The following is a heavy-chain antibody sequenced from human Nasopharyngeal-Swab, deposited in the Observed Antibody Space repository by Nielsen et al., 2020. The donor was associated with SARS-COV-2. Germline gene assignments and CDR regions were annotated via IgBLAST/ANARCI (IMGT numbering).Heavy chain of an antibody. V-gene: IGHV3-33*01. D-gene: IGHD4-23*01. CDR2: LWSNNITK. CDR3: GRGSYGDKSVLDA. CDR1: GFTFKNYS. J-gene: IGHJ5*02. Sequence: SLKISCAASGFTFKNYSLHWVRQAPGKGLEWVAVLWSNNITKSYADSVRGRFTISRDNSENTLYLQMSSLRAEDTAVYFCGRGSYGDKSVLDAGGQGTLVTVTS.